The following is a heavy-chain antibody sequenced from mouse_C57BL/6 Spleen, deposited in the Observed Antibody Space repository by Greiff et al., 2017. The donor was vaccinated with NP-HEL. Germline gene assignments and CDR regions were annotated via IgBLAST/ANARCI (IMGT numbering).Heavy chain of an antibody. CDR2: IYPGSGNT. D-gene: IGHD2-4*01. CDR1: GYTFTDYY. CDR3: ASRYDYEGFDY. V-gene: IGHV1-76*01. Sequence: QVQLQQSGAELVRPGASVKLSCKASGYTFTDYYINWVKQRPGQGLEWIARIYPGSGNTYYNEKFKGKATLTAEKSSSTAYMQLSSLTSEDSAVYFCASRYDYEGFDYWGQGTTLTVSS. J-gene: IGHJ2*01.